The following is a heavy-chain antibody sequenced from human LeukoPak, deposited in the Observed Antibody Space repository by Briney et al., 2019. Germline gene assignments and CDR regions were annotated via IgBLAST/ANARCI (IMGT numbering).Heavy chain of an antibody. D-gene: IGHD4-17*01. Sequence: PGGTLRLSCAASGFTFNEYAMNWVRQAPGKGLEWVSGISERGDRTSSAASVKGRFTISRDNSKNTLYLQMNSLRAEDTAVYYCAKGSKMTTVTFDYWGQGTLVTVSS. CDR1: GFTFNEYA. CDR2: ISERGDRT. V-gene: IGHV3-23*01. CDR3: AKGSKMTTVTFDY. J-gene: IGHJ4*02.